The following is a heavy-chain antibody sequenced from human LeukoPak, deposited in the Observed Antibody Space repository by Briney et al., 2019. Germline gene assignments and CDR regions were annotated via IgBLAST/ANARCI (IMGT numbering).Heavy chain of an antibody. V-gene: IGHV3-48*01. J-gene: IGHJ5*02. CDR1: GFTFSSYS. CDR3: ARDRGVGAPPNWFDP. CDR2: ISSSSSTI. Sequence: PGGSLRLSCAASGFTFSSYSMNWVRQAPGKGLEWVSYISSSSSTIYYADSVEGRFTISRDNAKNSLYLQMNSLRAEDTAVYYCARDRGVGAPPNWFDPWGQGTLVTVSS. D-gene: IGHD1-26*01.